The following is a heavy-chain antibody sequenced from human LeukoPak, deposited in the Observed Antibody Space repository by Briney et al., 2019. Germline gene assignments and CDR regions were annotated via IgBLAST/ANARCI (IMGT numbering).Heavy chain of an antibody. J-gene: IGHJ6*03. Sequence: GASVKVSCKGSGYSFSNHGITWVRQAPGQGLEWIGWISPHKGNTNYQQRLQGRLIMTTDASTSTACMELRDLRSDDTAIYYCARDQQQGDHYSFYYMDFWGEGTTVIVSS. CDR2: ISPHKGNT. V-gene: IGHV1-18*01. D-gene: IGHD1/OR15-1a*01. CDR3: ARDQQQGDHYSFYYMDF. CDR1: GYSFSNHG.